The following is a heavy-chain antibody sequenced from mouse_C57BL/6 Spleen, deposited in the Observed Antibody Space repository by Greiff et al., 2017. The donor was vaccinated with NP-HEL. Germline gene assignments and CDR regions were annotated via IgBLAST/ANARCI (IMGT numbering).Heavy chain of an antibody. V-gene: IGHV5-16*01. CDR2: INYDGSST. CDR3: ARDQGYFDV. Sequence: EVKLMESEGGLVQPGSSMKLSCTASGFTFSDYYMAWVRQVPEKGLEWVGNINYDGSSTYYLDSLKSRFIISRDNAKNILYLQMSSLKSEDTATYYCARDQGYFDVWGTGTTVTVSS. CDR1: GFTFSDYY. D-gene: IGHD3-2*02. J-gene: IGHJ1*03.